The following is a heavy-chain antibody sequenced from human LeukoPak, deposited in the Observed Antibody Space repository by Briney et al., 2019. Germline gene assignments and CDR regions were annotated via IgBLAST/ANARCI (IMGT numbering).Heavy chain of an antibody. D-gene: IGHD1-14*01. J-gene: IGHJ4*02. CDR1: GFTVTNYY. CDR3: ARDAPESSLSY. V-gene: IGHV3-66*01. Sequence: GSLRLSCAASGFTVTNYYMSWVRQAPGKGLDWVSLINGGGTTYYADSVRGRFTISRDNSKNTVYLQMNSLRAEDTAVYYCARDAPESSLSYWGQGTLVTVSS. CDR2: INGGGTT.